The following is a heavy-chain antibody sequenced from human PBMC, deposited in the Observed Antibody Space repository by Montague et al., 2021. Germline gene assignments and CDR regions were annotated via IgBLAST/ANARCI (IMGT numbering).Heavy chain of an antibody. J-gene: IGHJ4*02. D-gene: IGHD6-19*01. V-gene: IGHV4-34*01. CDR3: TRGEVAVTGIDY. CDR2: ISHTGST. Sequence: SETLSLTCAVYGGSLGGYIWNWIRRPPGRDLEWIGQISHTGSTSYNPSLKSRVTMSVDTSENHVSLRLSSVTAADTAVYYCTRGEVAVTGIDYWGQGALVTVSS. CDR1: GGSLGGYI.